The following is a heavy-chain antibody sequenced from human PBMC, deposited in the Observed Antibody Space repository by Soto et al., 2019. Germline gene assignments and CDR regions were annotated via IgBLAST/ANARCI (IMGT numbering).Heavy chain of an antibody. V-gene: IGHV1-69*12. D-gene: IGHD3-16*01. CDR2: IIPIFGTA. Sequence: QVQLVQSGAEVKKPGSSVKVSCKASGGTFSSYAISWVRQAPGQGLEWMGGIIPIFGTANYAQKFQGRVTSPADESTSTAYMELGSRRSEDTAVYYCARDGPSRGEGDYYFDYWGQGTLDTVSS. J-gene: IGHJ4*02. CDR1: GGTFSSYA. CDR3: ARDGPSRGEGDYYFDY.